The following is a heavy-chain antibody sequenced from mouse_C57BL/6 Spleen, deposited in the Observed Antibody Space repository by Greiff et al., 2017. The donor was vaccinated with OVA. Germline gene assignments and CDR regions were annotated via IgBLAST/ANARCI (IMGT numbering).Heavy chain of an antibody. Sequence: QVQLQQPGAELVKPGASVKLSCKASGYTFTSYWMQWVKQRPGQGLEWIGEIDPSDSYTNYNQKFKGKATLTVDTSSSTAYMQLSSLTSEDSAVYYCARHSSGYIDYWGQGTTLTVSS. J-gene: IGHJ2*01. CDR1: GYTFTSYW. D-gene: IGHD3-2*02. CDR2: IDPSDSYT. CDR3: ARHSSGYIDY. V-gene: IGHV1-50*01.